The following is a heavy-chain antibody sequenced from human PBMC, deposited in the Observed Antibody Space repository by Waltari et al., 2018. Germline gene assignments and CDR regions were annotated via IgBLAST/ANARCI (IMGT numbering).Heavy chain of an antibody. CDR1: GDPIRSSSYY. D-gene: IGHD2-15*01. CDR3: VRHARTTSGGKHFDH. V-gene: IGHV4-39*01. CDR2: MYYSGST. J-gene: IGHJ4*02. Sequence: QLQLQESGPGLVKASETLSLTCTVSGDPIRSSSYYWGWVRHPPGQGLEWIGNMYYSGSTYYNPSLKGRVTISGDTSKSQFSLKLSSVTAADTSMYYCVRHARTTSGGKHFDHWGQGMLVTVSP.